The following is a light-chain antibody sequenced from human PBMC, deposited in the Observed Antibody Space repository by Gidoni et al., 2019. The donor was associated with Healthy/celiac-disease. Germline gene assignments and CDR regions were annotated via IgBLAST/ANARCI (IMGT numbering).Light chain of an antibody. Sequence: AIKITQSPSSLSASVGDRVTITCRASQGISNDLGWYQQKPRKAPKLLIYAASSLQSGVPSRFSGSGSGTDFTLTISSLQPEDFATYYCLQDYHYSITFGQGTRLEIK. J-gene: IGKJ5*01. CDR1: QGISND. CDR3: LQDYHYSIT. V-gene: IGKV1-6*01. CDR2: AAS.